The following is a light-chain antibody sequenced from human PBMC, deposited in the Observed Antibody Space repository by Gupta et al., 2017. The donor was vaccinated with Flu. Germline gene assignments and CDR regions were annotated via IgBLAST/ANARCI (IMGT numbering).Light chain of an antibody. CDR1: QSMRRY. CDR3: QQSYTISYT. J-gene: IGKJ2*01. Sequence: PSSLSASVGDRVIITCRTSQSMRRYLNWYQQKPGKAPKLLIYASSSLQSGVPSRCSGSGSGTDFTLTISSLQPEDFAIYYCQQSYTISYTFGQGTKVEIE. V-gene: IGKV1-39*01. CDR2: ASS.